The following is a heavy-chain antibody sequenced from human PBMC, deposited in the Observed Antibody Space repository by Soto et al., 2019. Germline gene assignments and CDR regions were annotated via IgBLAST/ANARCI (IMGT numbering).Heavy chain of an antibody. J-gene: IGHJ4*02. D-gene: IGHD5-18*01. V-gene: IGHV3-23*01. CDR2: IVGGDGGRIFTK. CDR3: VKNYIQLYF. CDR1: VFIFSSFA. Sequence: GGSLTLSCAASVFIFSSFAMTWVGQAPGKGLEWVSAIVGGDGGRIFTKYYADSVKGRFTISKDNSKNMLYLEMNSLRAEDTAVYYCVKNYIQLYFGGQGTLVTVSS.